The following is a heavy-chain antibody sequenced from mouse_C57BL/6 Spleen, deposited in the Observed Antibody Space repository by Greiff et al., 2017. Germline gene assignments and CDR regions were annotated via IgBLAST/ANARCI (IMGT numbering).Heavy chain of an antibody. J-gene: IGHJ1*03. D-gene: IGHD1-1*01. Sequence: EVKLVESGGGLVKPGGSLKLSCAASGFTFSSYAMSWVRQTPEKRLEWVATISDGGSYTYYPDNVKGRFTISRDNAKNNLYLQMSHLKSEDTAVYYCAREGTTVVARYFDVWGTGTTVTVSS. CDR2: ISDGGSYT. CDR1: GFTFSSYA. CDR3: AREGTTVVARYFDV. V-gene: IGHV5-4*01.